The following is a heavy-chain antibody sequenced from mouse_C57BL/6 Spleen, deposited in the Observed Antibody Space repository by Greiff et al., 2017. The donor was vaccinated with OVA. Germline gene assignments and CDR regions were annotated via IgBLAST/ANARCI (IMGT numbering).Heavy chain of an antibody. CDR2: ISSGSSTI. D-gene: IGHD1-1*01. V-gene: IGHV5-17*01. CDR1: GFTFSDYG. Sequence: EVKLVESGGGLVKPGGSLKLSCAASGFTFSDYGMHWVRQAPEKGLEWVAYISSGSSTIYYADTVKGRFTISRDNAKNTLFLQMTSLRSEDTAMYYCARQDYYGSSWYFDVWGTGTTVTVSS. J-gene: IGHJ1*03. CDR3: ARQDYYGSSWYFDV.